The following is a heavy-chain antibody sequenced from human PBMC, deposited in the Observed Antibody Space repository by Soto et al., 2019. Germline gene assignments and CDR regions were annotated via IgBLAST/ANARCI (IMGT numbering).Heavy chain of an antibody. CDR1: GFPFSTYG. J-gene: IGHJ6*02. V-gene: IGHV3-30*18. Sequence: QVQLVESGGGVGQPGRSLRLSCSASGFPFSTYGMHWVRQAPGKGLEWGAVISYDGSHEYYADSVKGRFTISRDNSKNMLYLEITSLRCEDTARYYCAKKDITLVREVVISAPVYPHDHHGLDFWGRGTTVTVS. D-gene: IGHD3-10*01. CDR3: AKKDITLVREVVISAPVYPHDHHGLDF. CDR2: ISYDGSHE.